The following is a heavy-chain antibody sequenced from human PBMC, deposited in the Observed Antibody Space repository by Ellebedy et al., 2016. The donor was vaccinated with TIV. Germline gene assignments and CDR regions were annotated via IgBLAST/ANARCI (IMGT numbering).Heavy chain of an antibody. CDR3: ARSLRPTPPRSADLSALVEAAGTLGNN. Sequence: AASVKVSCKASGGTFSTYAINWVRQAPGQGLEWMGNIIPIFGATNFAQKFQGRVTMTADESTGTTHMELRGLKSEDTAIYYCARSLRPTPPRSADLSALVEAAGTLGNNWGQGTLVTVSS. D-gene: IGHD6-13*01. CDR1: GGTFSTYA. V-gene: IGHV1-69*13. CDR2: IIPIFGAT. J-gene: IGHJ4*02.